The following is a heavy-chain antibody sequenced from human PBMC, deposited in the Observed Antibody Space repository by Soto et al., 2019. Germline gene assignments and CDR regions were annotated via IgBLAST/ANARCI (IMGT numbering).Heavy chain of an antibody. J-gene: IGHJ4*02. CDR2: INPSGGST. V-gene: IGHV1-46*03. Sequence: QAPGQGLEWMGIINPSGGSTSYAQKFQGRVTMTRDTSTSTVYMELSSLRSEDTAVYYCARVLTTVTTRFDYWGQGTLVTAPQ. D-gene: IGHD4-17*01. CDR3: ARVLTTVTTRFDY.